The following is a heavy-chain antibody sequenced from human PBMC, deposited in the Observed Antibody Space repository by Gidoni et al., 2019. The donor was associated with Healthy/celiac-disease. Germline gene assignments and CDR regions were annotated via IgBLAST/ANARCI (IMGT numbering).Heavy chain of an antibody. Sequence: QLQLQESGPGLVKPSETLSLTCTVSGGSISSSSYYWGWIRQPPGKGLEWIGSIYYSGSTYYNPSLKSRVTISVDTSKNQFSLKLSSVTAADTAVYYCARDRLGTADNFDYWGQGTLVTVSS. J-gene: IGHJ4*02. D-gene: IGHD2-2*01. CDR1: GGSISSSSYY. CDR3: ARDRLGTADNFDY. CDR2: IYYSGST. V-gene: IGHV4-39*07.